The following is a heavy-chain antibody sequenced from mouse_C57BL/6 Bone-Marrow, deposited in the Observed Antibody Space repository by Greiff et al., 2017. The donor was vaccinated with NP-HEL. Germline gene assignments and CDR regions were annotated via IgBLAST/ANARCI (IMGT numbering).Heavy chain of an antibody. CDR1: YTFSRRVH. CDR3: SEDSAVYYCVYGNHYAMDY. D-gene: IGHD2-1*01. CDR2: GQGLEWIG. V-gene: IGHV1-87*01. J-gene: IGHJ4*01. Sequence: VQLQQSGPELARPWASVKISCQAFYTFSRRVHFAIRDTNYWMQWVKQRPGQGLEWIGASYPGNGDTSYKQKFKGKATLTADKSSSTAYMQLSSLTSEDSAVYYCVYGNHYAMDYWGQGTSVTVSS.